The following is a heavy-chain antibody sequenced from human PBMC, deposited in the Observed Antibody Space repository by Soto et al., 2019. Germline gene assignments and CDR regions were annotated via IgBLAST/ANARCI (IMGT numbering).Heavy chain of an antibody. D-gene: IGHD6-13*01. CDR1: GFTFSSYA. CDR3: AKDPLIAAAGDYYYYGMDV. J-gene: IGHJ6*02. Sequence: GGSLRLSCAASGFTFSSYAMSWVRQAPRKGLEWVSAISGSGGSTYYADSVKGRFTISRDNSKNTLYLQMNSLRAEDTAVYYSAKDPLIAAAGDYYYYGMDVWGQGTTVTVSS. V-gene: IGHV3-23*01. CDR2: ISGSGGST.